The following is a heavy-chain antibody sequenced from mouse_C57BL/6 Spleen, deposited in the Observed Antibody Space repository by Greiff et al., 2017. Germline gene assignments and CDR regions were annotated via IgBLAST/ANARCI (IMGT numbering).Heavy chain of an antibody. CDR3: ARLNGYGYFDV. J-gene: IGHJ1*03. CDR2: ISNLAYSI. V-gene: IGHV5-15*04. Sequence: EVKLEESGGGLVQPGGSLKLSCAASGFTFSDYGMAWVRQAPRKGPAWVAFISNLAYSIYYADTVTGRFTISRENAKNTLYLEMSSLRSEDTAMYYCARLNGYGYFDVWGTGTTVTVSS. CDR1: GFTFSDYG.